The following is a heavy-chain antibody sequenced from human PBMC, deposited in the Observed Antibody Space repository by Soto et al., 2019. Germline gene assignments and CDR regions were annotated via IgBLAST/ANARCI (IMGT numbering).Heavy chain of an antibody. J-gene: IGHJ6*02. Sequence: SVKVSCKASGGTFSSYAISWVRQAPGQGLEWMGGIIPIFGTANYAQKFQGRVTITRDTSASTAYMELSSLRSEDTAVYYCARANDILTGYYTPQGYYYYYYGMDVWGQGTTVTVSS. CDR1: GGTFSSYA. CDR2: IIPIFGTA. D-gene: IGHD3-9*01. V-gene: IGHV1-69*05. CDR3: ARANDILTGYYTPQGYYYYYYGMDV.